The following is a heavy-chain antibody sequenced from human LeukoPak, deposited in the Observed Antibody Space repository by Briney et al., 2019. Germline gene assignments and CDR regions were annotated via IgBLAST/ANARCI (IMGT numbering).Heavy chain of an antibody. CDR1: GGSISSYY. Sequence: PSETLSLTCTVSGGSISSYYWSWIRQPPGKGLEWIGYIYYSGSTNYNPSLKSRVTISVDTSKNQFSLKLSSVTAADTAVYYCARQGDYDILTGYYRYWGQGTLVTVSS. CDR2: IYYSGST. D-gene: IGHD3-9*01. CDR3: ARQGDYDILTGYYRY. J-gene: IGHJ4*02. V-gene: IGHV4-59*08.